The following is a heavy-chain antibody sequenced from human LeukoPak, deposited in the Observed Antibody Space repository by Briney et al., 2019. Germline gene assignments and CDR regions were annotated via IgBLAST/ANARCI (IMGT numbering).Heavy chain of an antibody. J-gene: IGHJ4*02. CDR3: ARDGNTHRGYYFDY. V-gene: IGHV3-23*01. D-gene: IGHD4-23*01. CDR2: ISGSGGST. CDR1: GFTFSSYA. Sequence: GGSLRLSCAASGFTFSSYAMSWVRQAPGKGLEWVSAISGSGGSTYYADSVKGRFTISRDNAKNSLYLQMNSLRAEDTAVYYCARDGNTHRGYYFDYWGQGTLVTVSS.